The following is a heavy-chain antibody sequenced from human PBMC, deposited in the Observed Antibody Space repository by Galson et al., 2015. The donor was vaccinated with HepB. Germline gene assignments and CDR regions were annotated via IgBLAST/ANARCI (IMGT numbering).Heavy chain of an antibody. D-gene: IGHD4/OR15-4a*01. Sequence: CKASGYTFTRYGISWVRQAPGQGLEWVGWISPYKGTTNYAQKLQGRVVMTADTSTDTAYMELKSLTSDDTALYYCAGRGATYEFDYWSQGTLVTVSS. V-gene: IGHV1-18*04. CDR1: GYTFTRYG. CDR2: ISPYKGTT. CDR3: AGRGATYEFDY. J-gene: IGHJ4*02.